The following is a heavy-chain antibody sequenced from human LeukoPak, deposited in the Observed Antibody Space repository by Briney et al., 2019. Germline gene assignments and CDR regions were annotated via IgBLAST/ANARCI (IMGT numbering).Heavy chain of an antibody. CDR3: ARISRSHDCDY. J-gene: IGHJ4*02. D-gene: IGHD6-6*01. CDR2: ISSYGGST. Sequence: GGSLRLSCAASGFNLSSYSMHWVRQAPGKGLEYVSAISSYGGSTYYANSVKDRFTISRDNSRNTVYLQMGSLRTEDMAVYYCARISRSHDCDYWGQGTLVTVSS. CDR1: GFNLSSYS. V-gene: IGHV3-64*01.